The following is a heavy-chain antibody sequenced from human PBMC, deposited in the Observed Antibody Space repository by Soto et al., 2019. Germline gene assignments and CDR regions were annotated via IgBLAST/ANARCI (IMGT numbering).Heavy chain of an antibody. CDR3: AREGGIVGATAADY. D-gene: IGHD1-26*01. J-gene: IGHJ4*02. CDR1: GGSISSGGYY. CDR2: IYYSGST. Sequence: QVQLQESGPGLVKPSQTLSLTCTVSGGSISSGGYYWSWIRQHPGKGLEWIGYIYYSGSTYYNPYLKSRVTISVDTSKNQFSLKLSYVTAADTAVYYCAREGGIVGATAADYWGQGTLVTVSS. V-gene: IGHV4-31*03.